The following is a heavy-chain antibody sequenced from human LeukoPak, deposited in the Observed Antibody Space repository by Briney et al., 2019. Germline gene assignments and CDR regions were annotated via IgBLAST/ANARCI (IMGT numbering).Heavy chain of an antibody. CDR2: ISGSGGST. CDR3: AKSTIFGVVSDFDY. V-gene: IGHV3-23*01. D-gene: IGHD3-3*01. Sequence: GGSLRLSCAASGFTFSSYAMSWVRQAPGKGLEWVSAISGSGGSTYYADFVKGRFTISRDNSKNTLYLQMNSLRAEDTAVYYCAKSTIFGVVSDFDYWGQGTLVTVSS. J-gene: IGHJ4*02. CDR1: GFTFSSYA.